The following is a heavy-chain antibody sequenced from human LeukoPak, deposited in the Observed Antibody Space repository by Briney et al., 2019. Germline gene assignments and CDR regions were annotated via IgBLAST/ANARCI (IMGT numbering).Heavy chain of an antibody. J-gene: IGHJ4*02. CDR3: AKGSASGWPYYFDS. CDR2: ISGSGGST. D-gene: IGHD6-19*01. CDR1: GFTFSSYA. Sequence: GGSLRLSCAASGFTFSSYAMSWVRQAPGKGLEWVSAISGSGGSTYYADSLRGRFTISRDNSKNTLYLQMNSLRGDDTAIYYCAKGSASGWPYYFDSWGQGILVTVSS. V-gene: IGHV3-23*01.